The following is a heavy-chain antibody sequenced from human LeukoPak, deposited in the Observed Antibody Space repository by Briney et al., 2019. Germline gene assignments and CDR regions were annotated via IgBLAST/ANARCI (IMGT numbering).Heavy chain of an antibody. CDR3: ARGPRAAADDY. J-gene: IGHJ4*02. V-gene: IGHV1-3*01. Sequence: ASVKVSCKASGYTFINFAINWGRQAPGQRPEWMGWINAGNGNTKYSQKFQGRVTITRDTSASTAYMELSSLTSEGTAVYYCARGPRAAADDYWGQGTLVTVSS. CDR1: GYTFINFA. D-gene: IGHD6-13*01. CDR2: INAGNGNT.